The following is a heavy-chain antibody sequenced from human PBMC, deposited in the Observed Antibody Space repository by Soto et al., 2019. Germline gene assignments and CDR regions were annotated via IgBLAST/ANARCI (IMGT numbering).Heavy chain of an antibody. Sequence: QVQLVQSGAEVKKPGASVKVSCKASGYTFTGYYMHWVRQAPGQGLEWMGWINPNNGGTNYAQKFQGRVTMTRDTSISRADMELSRLRSDDTAVYCCARGYCSGGSCSEGNDCWGQGTLVTVSS. D-gene: IGHD2-15*01. CDR2: INPNNGGT. CDR3: ARGYCSGGSCSEGNDC. CDR1: GYTFTGYY. J-gene: IGHJ4*02. V-gene: IGHV1-2*02.